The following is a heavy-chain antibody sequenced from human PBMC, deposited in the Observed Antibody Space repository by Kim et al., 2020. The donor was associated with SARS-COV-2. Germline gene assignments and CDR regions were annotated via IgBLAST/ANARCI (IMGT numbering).Heavy chain of an antibody. CDR2: ISYDGSKK. CDR3: AKGAEDRSGYFDY. CDR1: GFTFSSYG. J-gene: IGHJ4*02. V-gene: IGHV3-30*18. D-gene: IGHD3-22*01. Sequence: GVSLRLSCAASGFTFSSYGMHWVRQAPGKGLEWVAVISYDGSKKYYADSVKGRFTISRDNSKKMLYLQMNSLRAEDTAVYYCAKGAEDRSGYFDYWGQGTLVTVSS.